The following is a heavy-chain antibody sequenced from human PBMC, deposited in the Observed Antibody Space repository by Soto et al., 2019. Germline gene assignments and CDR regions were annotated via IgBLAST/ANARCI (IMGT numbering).Heavy chain of an antibody. CDR1: GGTFSSYA. V-gene: IGHV1-69*13. CDR3: ARDKVYGGNPHWFDP. CDR2: IIPIFGTA. D-gene: IGHD4-17*01. Sequence: PVKVSCKASGGTFSSYAISWVRQAPGQGLEWMGGIIPIFGTANYAQKFQGRVTITADESTSTAYMELSSLRSEDTAVYYCARDKVYGGNPHWFDPWGQGTLVTVSS. J-gene: IGHJ5*02.